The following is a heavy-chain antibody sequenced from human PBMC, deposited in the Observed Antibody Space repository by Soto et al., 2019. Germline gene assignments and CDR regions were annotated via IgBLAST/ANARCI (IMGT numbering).Heavy chain of an antibody. J-gene: IGHJ6*02. CDR3: ARDSRGAYYYYGMDV. CDR2: VYHSGST. CDR1: GGSISSSNW. D-gene: IGHD3-10*01. V-gene: IGHV4-4*02. Sequence: SETLSLTCAVSGGSISSSNWWSWVRQPPGKGLVWIGEVYHSGSTNYNPSLKSRVTISVNKSKNHISLNLKSVNAPDTAVYYCARDSRGAYYYYGMDVWGQGTTVTVSS.